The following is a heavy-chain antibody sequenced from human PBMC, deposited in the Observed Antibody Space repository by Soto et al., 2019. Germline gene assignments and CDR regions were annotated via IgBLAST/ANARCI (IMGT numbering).Heavy chain of an antibody. CDR3: GRDGALGDTAVVDS. D-gene: IGHD5-18*01. CDR2: IWYDGSNK. J-gene: IGHJ4*02. V-gene: IGHV3-33*01. CDR1: GFTFSTYG. Sequence: VQLVESGGGVVQPGKSLRLSCAASGFTFSTYGMHWVRQAPGKGLEWVAVIWYDGSNKYHGDSLKGRFTISRDNSKNPLYLQINNLRAEDTAVYYCGRDGALGDTAVVDSWGQGTLVTVSS.